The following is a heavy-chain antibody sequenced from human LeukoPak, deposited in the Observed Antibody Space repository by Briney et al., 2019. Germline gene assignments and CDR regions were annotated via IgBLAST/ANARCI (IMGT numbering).Heavy chain of an antibody. CDR1: GGSISSGGYS. CDR2: IYHSGST. D-gene: IGHD5-12*01. CDR3: ARASSGYDYLDY. Sequence: PSQTLSLTCAVSGGSISSGGYSWSWIRQPPGKGLEWIGYIYHSGSTYYNPSLKSRVTISVDRSKNKFSLKLSSVTAADTAVYYCARASSGYDYLDYWGQGTLVTVSS. J-gene: IGHJ4*02. V-gene: IGHV4-30-2*01.